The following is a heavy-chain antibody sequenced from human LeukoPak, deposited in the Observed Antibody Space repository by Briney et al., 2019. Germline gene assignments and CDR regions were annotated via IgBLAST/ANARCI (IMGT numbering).Heavy chain of an antibody. Sequence: TGGSLRLSCAASGFTFSRYWMTWVRQAPGKGLEWVANIKEDGSENSYVESVKGRFTISRDNAKNSLHLQLNSLRAEDTAVYFCARQRYSDYWGQGTLVTVSS. CDR1: GFTFSRYW. J-gene: IGHJ4*02. D-gene: IGHD1-1*01. V-gene: IGHV3-7*01. CDR2: IKEDGSEN. CDR3: ARQRYSDY.